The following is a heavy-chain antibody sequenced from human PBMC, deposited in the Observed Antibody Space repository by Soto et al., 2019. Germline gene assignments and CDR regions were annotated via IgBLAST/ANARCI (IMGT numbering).Heavy chain of an antibody. D-gene: IGHD6-13*01. J-gene: IGHJ6*03. CDR3: TTDPPAANSLNPPYYYYYYMDV. CDR2: IKSKTDGGTT. Sequence: GGSLRLSCAASGFTFSNAWMSWVRQAPGKGLEWVGRIKSKTDGGTTDYAAPVKGRFTISRDDSKNTLYLQMNSLKTEDTAVYYCTTDPPAANSLNPPYYYYYYMDVWGKGTTVTVSS. CDR1: GFTFSNAW. V-gene: IGHV3-15*01.